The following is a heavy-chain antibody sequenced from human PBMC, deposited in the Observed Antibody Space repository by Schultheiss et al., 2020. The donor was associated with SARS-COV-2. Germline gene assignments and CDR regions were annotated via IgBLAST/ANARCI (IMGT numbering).Heavy chain of an antibody. D-gene: IGHD5-12*01. V-gene: IGHV4-59*08. CDR3: ARQSGYDRGDFDY. CDR2: IYYSGST. CDR1: GGSISSYY. Sequence: SQTLSLTCTVSGGSISSYYWSWIRQPPGKGLEWIGYIYYSGSTNYNPSLKSRVTISVDTSKNQFSLKLSSVTAADTAVYYCARQSGYDRGDFDYWGQGTLVTVSS. J-gene: IGHJ4*02.